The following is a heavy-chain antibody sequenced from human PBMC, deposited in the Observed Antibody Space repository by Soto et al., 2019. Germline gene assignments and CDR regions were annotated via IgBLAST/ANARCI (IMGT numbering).Heavy chain of an antibody. CDR1: GGSITSTIYY. Sequence: SETLSLTCSVSGGSITSTIYYWGWIRQSPGKGLEWIGNIYYGGSTFYNPSLKSRVTISVDTSKNQFSLRVSSVTAADTAVYYCARRRSACWRNGFDSWGHGTLVTVS. D-gene: IGHD1-1*01. V-gene: IGHV4-39*07. J-gene: IGHJ5*01. CDR2: IYYGGST. CDR3: ARRRSACWRNGFDS.